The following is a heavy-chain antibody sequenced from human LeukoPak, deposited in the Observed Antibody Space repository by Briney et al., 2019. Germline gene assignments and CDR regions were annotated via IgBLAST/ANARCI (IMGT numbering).Heavy chain of an antibody. Sequence: ASVKVSCKASGYTFTSYYMHWVRQAPGQGLEWMGIINPSGGSTSYTQKFQGRVTMTRDTSTSTVYMELSSLRSEDTAVYYCAREHGTAMVSNWGQGTLVTVSS. V-gene: IGHV1-46*01. J-gene: IGHJ4*02. CDR3: AREHGTAMVSN. CDR2: INPSGGST. CDR1: GYTFTSYY. D-gene: IGHD5-18*01.